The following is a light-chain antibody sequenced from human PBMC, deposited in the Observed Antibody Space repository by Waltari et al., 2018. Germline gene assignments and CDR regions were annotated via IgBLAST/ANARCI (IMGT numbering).Light chain of an antibody. V-gene: IGKV1-9*01. CDR1: QGISSY. Sequence: IQLTQSPSSLSASVGDRVTITCRASQGISSYLAWYQQKPGKAPKLLIYAASHLQSGVPSMFSGSGSGTDFTITISSLQPEDFATYYCQQLNSNPPYTFGQGTKLEIK. CDR3: QQLNSNPPYT. J-gene: IGKJ2*01. CDR2: AAS.